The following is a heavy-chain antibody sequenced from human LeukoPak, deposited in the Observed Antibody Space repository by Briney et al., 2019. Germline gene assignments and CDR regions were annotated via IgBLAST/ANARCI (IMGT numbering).Heavy chain of an antibody. J-gene: IGHJ4*02. Sequence: PGGSLRLSCAASGFTFSSYWMSWVRQSPGKGLEWVANIKEGGSQKYYVDSVKGRFTISRDNAKNSLYLQMNSLRGEDTAVYYCARGLTRSDYWGQGTLVTVSS. V-gene: IGHV3-7*04. CDR2: IKEGGSQK. CDR1: GFTFSSYW. CDR3: ARGLTRSDY.